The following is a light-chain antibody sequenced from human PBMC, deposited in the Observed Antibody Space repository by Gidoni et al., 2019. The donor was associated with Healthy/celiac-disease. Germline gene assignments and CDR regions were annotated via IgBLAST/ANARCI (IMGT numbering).Light chain of an antibody. CDR3: QQYYSILT. CDR2: WAS. J-gene: IGKJ4*01. CDR1: QSVLYSSNNKNY. V-gene: IGKV4-1*01. Sequence: DIVMTQSPDSLAVALGERATINCKSSQSVLYSSNNKNYFAWYQQKPGQPPKLLIYWASTRESGVPDRFSGSGSGTDFTLTISSLQAEDVAVYYCQQYYSILTFGGXTKVEIK.